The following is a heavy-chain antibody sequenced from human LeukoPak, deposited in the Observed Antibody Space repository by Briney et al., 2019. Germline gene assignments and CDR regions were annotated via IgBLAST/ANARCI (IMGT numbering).Heavy chain of an antibody. D-gene: IGHD3-3*01. CDR1: GFTFSSYA. J-gene: IGHJ4*02. V-gene: IGHV3-23*01. Sequence: GGSLRLSCAASGFTFSSYAMSWVRQAPGKGLEWVSAISGSGGSTYYADSVKGRFTISRDNSKNTLYLQMNSLRAEDTAVYYCAKDLGITIFGVVKVGPFDYWGQGTLVTVSS. CDR2: ISGSGGST. CDR3: AKDLGITIFGVVKVGPFDY.